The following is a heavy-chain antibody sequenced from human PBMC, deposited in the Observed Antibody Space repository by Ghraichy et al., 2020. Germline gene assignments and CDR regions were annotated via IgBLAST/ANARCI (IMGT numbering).Heavy chain of an antibody. J-gene: IGHJ4*02. V-gene: IGHV4-34*01. CDR1: GGSFSAYY. Sequence: SETLSLTCAVYGGSFSAYYWSWIRQPPGKGLEWIGEINHSGSTNYNPSLKSRVTISVDTSKNQFSLKLSSVTAADTAVYYCARRLGDYAFDYWGQGTLVTVSS. CDR2: INHSGST. D-gene: IGHD4-17*01. CDR3: ARRLGDYAFDY.